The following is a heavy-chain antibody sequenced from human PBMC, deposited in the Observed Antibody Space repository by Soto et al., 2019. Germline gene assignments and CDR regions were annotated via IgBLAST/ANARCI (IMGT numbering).Heavy chain of an antibody. D-gene: IGHD6-19*01. J-gene: IGHJ4*02. Sequence: SETLSLTCAVSGDSISSSNWWSWVRQPPGKGLEWIGEIYHSGSTNYNPSLKSRVTISVDKSKNQFSLKLSSVTAADTAVYYCARTMYSSGWYYFDYWGQGTLVPVSS. V-gene: IGHV4-4*02. CDR2: IYHSGST. CDR1: GDSISSSNW. CDR3: ARTMYSSGWYYFDY.